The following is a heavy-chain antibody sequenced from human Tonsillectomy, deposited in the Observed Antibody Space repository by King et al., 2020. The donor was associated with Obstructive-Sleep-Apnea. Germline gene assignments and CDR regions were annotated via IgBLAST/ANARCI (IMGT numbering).Heavy chain of an antibody. CDR3: AKDDYYYYGMDV. CDR1: GFRFSNNA. Sequence: VQLVESGGGLVQPGGSLRLSCAASGFRFSNNAMSWVRQAPGKGMEWVSAISGSGGSAHYADSVKGRFTISRDHSKNTLFLQMNTLRAEDTAVDYCAKDDYYYYGMDVWGQGTTVTVSS. V-gene: IGHV3-23*04. J-gene: IGHJ6*02. CDR2: ISGSGGSA.